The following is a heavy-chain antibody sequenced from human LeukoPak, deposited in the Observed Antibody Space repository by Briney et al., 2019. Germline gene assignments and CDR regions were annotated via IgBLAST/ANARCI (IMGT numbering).Heavy chain of an antibody. Sequence: GGSLRLSCAASGFTFDDYAMHWVRQAPGKGLEWVSGISWNSGSIGYADSVKGRFTISRDNTKNSLYLQMNSLRAEDTALYYCARADSLSYGSGSYYANWGQGTLVTVSS. V-gene: IGHV3-9*01. J-gene: IGHJ4*02. CDR3: ARADSLSYGSGSYYAN. CDR1: GFTFDDYA. CDR2: ISWNSGSI. D-gene: IGHD3-10*01.